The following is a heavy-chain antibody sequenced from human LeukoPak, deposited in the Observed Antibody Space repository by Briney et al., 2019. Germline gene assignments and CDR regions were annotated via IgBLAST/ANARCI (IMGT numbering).Heavy chain of an antibody. CDR3: ARDFCSGGSCYWRFDY. J-gene: IGHJ4*02. D-gene: IGHD2-15*01. CDR1: GDTVSSNSAA. V-gene: IGHV6-1*01. Sequence: SQTLSLTCAISGDTVSSNSAAWNWIRQSPSRGLEWLGRTYYRSKWNNDYAVSVKSLITINPDTSKNQFSLQLNYVTPEDTAVYYCARDFCSGGSCYWRFDYWGQGTLVTVSS. CDR2: TYYRSKWNN.